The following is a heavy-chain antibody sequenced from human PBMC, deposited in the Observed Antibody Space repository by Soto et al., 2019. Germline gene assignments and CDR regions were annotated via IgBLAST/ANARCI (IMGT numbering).Heavy chain of an antibody. CDR1: VGSFIGYY. V-gene: IGHV4-34*01. J-gene: IGHJ4*02. CDR2: INHSGST. Sequence: SETLSLTCAFYVGSFIGYYWTCIRHPPGKGLEWIGEINHSGSTNYNPSLKSRVTISVDTSKNQFSLKLSSVTAADTAVYYCARVSSLRGYSGYEHWGQGTLVTVSS. CDR3: ARVSSLRGYSGYEH. D-gene: IGHD5-12*01.